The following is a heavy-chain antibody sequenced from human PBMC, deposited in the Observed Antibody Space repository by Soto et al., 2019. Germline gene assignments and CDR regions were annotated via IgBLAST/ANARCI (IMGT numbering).Heavy chain of an antibody. CDR1: GFTFSTYT. V-gene: IGHV3-21*01. Sequence: GGSLRLSCAASGFTFSTYTMNWVRQAPGKGLEWVSSISSSTNFMYYADSVKGRFTISRDNAKNSLFLHMSGLRAEDTVFFFCARRDQSDYVLSFGFDPGGQGTLVTVSS. D-gene: IGHD3-16*01. CDR2: ISSSTNFM. CDR3: ARRDQSDYVLSFGFDP. J-gene: IGHJ5*02.